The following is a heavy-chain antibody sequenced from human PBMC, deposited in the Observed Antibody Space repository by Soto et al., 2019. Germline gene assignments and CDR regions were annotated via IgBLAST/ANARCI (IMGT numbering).Heavy chain of an antibody. Sequence: ASVKVSCKASIYGFLTYGFSWVRQAPGQGLEWMGWISASDGSSNFAQKFQGRVTMTRDTSTHTFYMELSSLRSEDTAMYYCARVGYSSTGTTFHYHGLDVWGQGTTVTV. J-gene: IGHJ6*02. CDR1: IYGFLTYG. V-gene: IGHV1-18*01. CDR2: ISASDGSS. CDR3: ARVGYSSTGTTFHYHGLDV. D-gene: IGHD3-22*01.